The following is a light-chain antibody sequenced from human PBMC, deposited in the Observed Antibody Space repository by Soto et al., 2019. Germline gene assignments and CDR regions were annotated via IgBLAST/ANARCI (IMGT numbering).Light chain of an antibody. CDR2: DAS. CDR3: QLRSDWPPTYT. V-gene: IGKV3D-20*02. CDR1: QSISSTY. J-gene: IGKJ2*01. Sequence: EIVLTQSPGTLSLSPGERATLSCRASQSISSTYLTWYHQRPGQAPRLLIYDASRRATGIPDRFSGSGSGTDFSLTISSLEPEDSAVYFCQLRSDWPPTYTFGQGTKLE.